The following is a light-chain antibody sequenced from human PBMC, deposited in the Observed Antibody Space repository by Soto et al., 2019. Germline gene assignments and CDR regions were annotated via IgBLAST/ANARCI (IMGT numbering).Light chain of an antibody. CDR3: QQYGNSPLT. V-gene: IGKV3-20*01. J-gene: IGKJ4*01. Sequence: EIVLTQSPGTLSLSPGERATLSCRASQSVTSSYFAWYQQEPGQAPRLLIYGPSSRATGIPDRFSGSGSGTGCTLTISRLEPEDFAVYYCQQYGNSPLTFGGGTKVEIK. CDR1: QSVTSSY. CDR2: GPS.